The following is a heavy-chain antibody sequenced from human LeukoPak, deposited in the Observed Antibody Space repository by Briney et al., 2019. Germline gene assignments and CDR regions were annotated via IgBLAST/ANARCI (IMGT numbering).Heavy chain of an antibody. Sequence: GGSLRLSCAASGFTFSSYGMHWVRQAPGKGLEWVAVIWYDGSNKYYADSVKGRFTISRDNSKNTLYLQMNSLRAEDTAVYYCARVQTGYSGARYYYYYGVDVWGQGTTVTVSS. J-gene: IGHJ6*02. CDR1: GFTFSSYG. CDR3: ARVQTGYSGARYYYYYGVDV. V-gene: IGHV3-33*01. CDR2: IWYDGSNK. D-gene: IGHD5-12*01.